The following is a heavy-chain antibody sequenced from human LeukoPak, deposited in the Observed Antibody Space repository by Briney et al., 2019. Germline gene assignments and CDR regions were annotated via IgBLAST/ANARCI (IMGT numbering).Heavy chain of an antibody. CDR3: ARDGDGYNLD. D-gene: IGHD5-24*01. CDR2: INSNNGDT. Sequence: ASVKVSCKASGYTFTGYYLLWGRQAPGQGLEWVGGINSNNGDTNYAQNFQGRVTRTRDTSISTAYMELSRLGSDDTAVYYCARDGDGYNLDWGQGTLVTVSS. V-gene: IGHV1-2*02. J-gene: IGHJ4*02. CDR1: GYTFTGYY.